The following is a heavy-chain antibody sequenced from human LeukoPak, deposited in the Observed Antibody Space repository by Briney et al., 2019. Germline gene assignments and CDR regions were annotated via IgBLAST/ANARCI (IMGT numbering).Heavy chain of an antibody. V-gene: IGHV5-51*01. CDR2: IYPDDSDT. D-gene: IGHD2-8*01. CDR3: ARHGHCTNGVCYSNYYYHMDV. J-gene: IGHJ6*03. CDR1: GYSFASSW. Sequence: GESLKISCKGSGYSFASSWIGWVRQMPGKGLEWMGIIYPDDSDTRYSPSFEGQINSSIDKSISTAYLQWRSLKPSDTAVYYCARHGHCTNGVCYSNYYYHMDVWGKGTTVTVSS.